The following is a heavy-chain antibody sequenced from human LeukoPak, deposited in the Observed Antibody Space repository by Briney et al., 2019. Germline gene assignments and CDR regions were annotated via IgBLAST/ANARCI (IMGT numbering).Heavy chain of an antibody. J-gene: IGHJ6*02. CDR2: INPNSGGT. CDR1: GYTFTNFF. Sequence: ASVKVSCKASGYTFTNFFVHWVRQAPGQGLEWMGWINPNSGGTNFAQKFQGRVTMTRDTSISTAYMDLTRLRSDDTAVYYCARDGAYSGSVDQDYYYGMDVWGQGTTVPVSS. D-gene: IGHD1-26*01. V-gene: IGHV1-2*02. CDR3: ARDGAYSGSVDQDYYYGMDV.